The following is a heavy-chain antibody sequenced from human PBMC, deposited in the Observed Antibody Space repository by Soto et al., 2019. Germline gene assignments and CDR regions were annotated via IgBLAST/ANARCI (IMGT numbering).Heavy chain of an antibody. CDR1: GFTFNTYA. D-gene: IGHD3-10*01. Sequence: EVQLLESGGGLVQPGESLTLSCAASGFTFNTYAMTWARRAPGKGLEWVSAISGSGATTYVADYVKGRFTISRDNSKDTLYLQMNSLRAEDTAIYYCAKGRGGAYYYYGLDVWGQGTTVTVSS. V-gene: IGHV3-23*01. J-gene: IGHJ6*02. CDR2: ISGSGATT. CDR3: AKGRGGAYYYYGLDV.